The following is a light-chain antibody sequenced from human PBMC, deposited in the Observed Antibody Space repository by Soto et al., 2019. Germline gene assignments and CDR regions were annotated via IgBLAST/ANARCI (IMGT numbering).Light chain of an antibody. CDR1: SSNIGSNY. Sequence: QSVLTQPPSASGTPGQRVTISCSGSSSNIGSNYVYWYQQLPGTAPKLLIYRNNQRPSGVPDRFSGSKSDTSASLAISGRRSEDEADYYCAAWDDSLSGWVFGGGTKLTVL. CDR3: AAWDDSLSGWV. CDR2: RNN. V-gene: IGLV1-47*01. J-gene: IGLJ3*02.